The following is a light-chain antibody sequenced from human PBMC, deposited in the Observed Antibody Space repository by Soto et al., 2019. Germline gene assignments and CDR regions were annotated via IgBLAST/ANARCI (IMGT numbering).Light chain of an antibody. Sequence: QSVLTQPPSASGTPGQRVTISCSGSSSNIGSNAVNWYQHLPGTAPKLLIYNTNQRPSGAPDRFSGSKSGTSASLAISGLQSEDEADYYCATWDDIPRYVVFCGGTKRTV. J-gene: IGLJ2*01. CDR2: NTN. CDR1: SSNIGSNA. CDR3: ATWDDIPRYVV. V-gene: IGLV1-44*01.